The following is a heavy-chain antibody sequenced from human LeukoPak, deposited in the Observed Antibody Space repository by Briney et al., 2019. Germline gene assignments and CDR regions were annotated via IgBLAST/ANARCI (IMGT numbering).Heavy chain of an antibody. D-gene: IGHD5-24*01. CDR2: IIPILGIA. J-gene: IGHJ4*02. Sequence: GASVRVSCKASGYTFTNYYLHWVRQAPGHGLEWMGRIIPILGIANYAQKFQGRVTITADKSTSTAYMELSSLRSEDTAVYYCARGDGPYGGEFDYWGQGTLVTVSS. CDR1: GYTFTNYY. V-gene: IGHV1-69*04. CDR3: ARGDGPYGGEFDY.